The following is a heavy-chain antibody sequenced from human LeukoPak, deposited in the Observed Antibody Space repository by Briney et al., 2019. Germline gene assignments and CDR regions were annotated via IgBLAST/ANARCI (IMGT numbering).Heavy chain of an antibody. D-gene: IGHD3-22*01. J-gene: IGHJ4*02. V-gene: IGHV1-2*02. Sequence: GASVKVSCKASGYTFTGYYMHWVRQAPGQGLEWMGWINPNSGGTNYAQKFQGRVTMTRDTSISTAYMELSRLRSDDTAVYYCARGGRITMIVVVIADYWGREPWSPSPQ. CDR2: INPNSGGT. CDR1: GYTFTGYY. CDR3: ARGGRITMIVVVIADY.